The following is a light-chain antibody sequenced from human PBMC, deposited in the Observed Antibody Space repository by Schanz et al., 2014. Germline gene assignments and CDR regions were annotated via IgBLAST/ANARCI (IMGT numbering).Light chain of an antibody. Sequence: EIVLTQSPGTLSLSPGERATLSCRASQIVSSSYLAWYQQKPGQAPRLLIYGASSRATGIPDRFSGSGSGTDFTLTISRLEPEDCAVYYCQQYAGSHPFGQGTKLQIK. CDR1: QIVSSSY. V-gene: IGKV3-20*01. CDR3: QQYAGSHP. J-gene: IGKJ2*01. CDR2: GAS.